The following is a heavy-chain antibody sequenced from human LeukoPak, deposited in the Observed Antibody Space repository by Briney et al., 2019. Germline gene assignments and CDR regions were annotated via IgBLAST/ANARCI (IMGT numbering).Heavy chain of an antibody. D-gene: IGHD3-16*02. J-gene: IGHJ4*02. Sequence: ASVNVSCEASVYTFSGYYMHGVRDAPGQGLEWGGWINPKSGGTNYAQKLQGRVTMTRDTSISTAYMDLSRVRSDDTAVYYCARDRFVWGSYRYPGDYWGQGTLVTVSS. CDR3: ARDRFVWGSYRYPGDY. CDR2: INPKSGGT. V-gene: IGHV1-2*02. CDR1: VYTFSGYY.